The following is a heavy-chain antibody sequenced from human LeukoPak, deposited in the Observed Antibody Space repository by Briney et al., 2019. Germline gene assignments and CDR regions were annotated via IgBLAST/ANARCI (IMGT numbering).Heavy chain of an antibody. CDR1: GFTVSSNY. Sequence: GGSLRLSCAASGFTVSSNYMSWVRQAPGKGLEWVSVIYSGGSTYYADSVKGRFTISRDNSKNTLYLQMNNLRAEATAVYYCARDYGSGSYPAFDIWGQGTMVTVSS. D-gene: IGHD3-10*01. J-gene: IGHJ3*02. CDR2: IYSGGST. V-gene: IGHV3-53*01. CDR3: ARDYGSGSYPAFDI.